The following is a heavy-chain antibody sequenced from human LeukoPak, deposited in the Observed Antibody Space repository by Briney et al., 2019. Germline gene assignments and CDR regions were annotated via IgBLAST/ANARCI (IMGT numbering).Heavy chain of an antibody. CDR2: ISWNSGSI. CDR3: AKDQLVFWSGYPNMGAFDY. D-gene: IGHD3-3*01. CDR1: GFTFDDYA. V-gene: IGHV3-9*01. Sequence: GGSLRLSCAASGFTFDDYAMHWVRQAPGKGLEWVSGISWNSGSIGYADSVKGRFTISRDNAKNSLYLQMSSLRAEDTALYYCAKDQLVFWSGYPNMGAFDYWGQGTLVTVSS. J-gene: IGHJ4*02.